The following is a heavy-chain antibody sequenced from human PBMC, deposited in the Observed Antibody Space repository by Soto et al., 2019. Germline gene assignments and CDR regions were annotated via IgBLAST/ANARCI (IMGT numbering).Heavy chain of an antibody. CDR2: IYYSGST. Sequence: SETLSLTCTVSGGSISSSSYYWGWIRQPPGKGLEWIGSIYYSGSTYYNPSLKSRVTISVDTSMNQFSLKLSSVTAADTAVYYCARGPGGYGYYYYYYGMDVWGQGTTVTVSS. CDR1: GGSISSSSYY. J-gene: IGHJ6*02. D-gene: IGHD5-18*01. CDR3: ARGPGGYGYYYYYYGMDV. V-gene: IGHV4-39*01.